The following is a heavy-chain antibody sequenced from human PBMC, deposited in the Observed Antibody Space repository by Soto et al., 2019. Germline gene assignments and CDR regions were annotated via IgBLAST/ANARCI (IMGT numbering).Heavy chain of an antibody. J-gene: IGHJ6*02. CDR1: GFTFSSYG. CDR3: ARAVATSGRAMDV. V-gene: IGHV3-66*01. D-gene: IGHD5-12*01. CDR2: IYSGGST. Sequence: GGSLRLSCAASGFTFSSYGMHWVRQAPGKGLEWVSVIYSGGSTYYADSVKGRFTISRDNSKNTLYLQMNSLRAEDTAVYYCARAVATSGRAMDVWGQGTTF.